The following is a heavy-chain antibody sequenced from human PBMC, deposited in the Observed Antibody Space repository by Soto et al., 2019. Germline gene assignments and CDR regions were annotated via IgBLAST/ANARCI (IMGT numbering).Heavy chain of an antibody. CDR2: ISGSGGRT. J-gene: IGHJ4*02. Sequence: EVQLLESGGGLVQPGGSLRLSCAASGFTFSSYAMSWVRQAPGKGLEWVSAISGSGGRTYYADSVNGRFTISRDNSKNTLYLQMNSLRAEDTAVYYCATSKVLEWLPNFDYWGQGTLVTVSS. V-gene: IGHV3-23*01. CDR1: GFTFSSYA. D-gene: IGHD3-3*01. CDR3: ATSKVLEWLPNFDY.